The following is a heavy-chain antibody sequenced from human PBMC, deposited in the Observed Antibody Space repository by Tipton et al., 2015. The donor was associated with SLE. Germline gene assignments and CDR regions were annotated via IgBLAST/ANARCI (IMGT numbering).Heavy chain of an antibody. J-gene: IGHJ4*02. CDR1: GDTIDGNTYF. CDR2: ISYSGAT. V-gene: IGHV4-39*07. CDR3: ASQRFQQTGDYFDY. D-gene: IGHD5-24*01. Sequence: TLSLTCTVSGDTIDGNTYFWDWIRQPPGKGLMLIGSISYSGATSYNPSLKSRVTISVDTSKNHFSLNLRSVAAADTAVYYCASQRFQQTGDYFDYWGQGILVTVSS.